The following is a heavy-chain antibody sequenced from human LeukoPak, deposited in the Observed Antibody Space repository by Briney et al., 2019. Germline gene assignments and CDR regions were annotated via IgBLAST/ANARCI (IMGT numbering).Heavy chain of an antibody. CDR3: ARDRRDVDTVTDAFDI. V-gene: IGHV3-30*04. CDR1: GFTFSSYA. J-gene: IGHJ3*02. D-gene: IGHD5-18*01. CDR2: ISYDGSNK. Sequence: QSGGSLRLSCAASGFTFSSYAMHWVRQAPGKGLEWVAVISYDGSNKYYADSVKGRFTISRDISKNTLYLQMNSLRGEDTAVYYCARDRRDVDTVTDAFDIWGQGTLVTVSS.